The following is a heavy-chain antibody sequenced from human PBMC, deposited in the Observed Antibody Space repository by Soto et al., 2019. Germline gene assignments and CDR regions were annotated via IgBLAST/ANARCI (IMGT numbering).Heavy chain of an antibody. CDR1: GYTFTGYY. CDR3: ARDRATTNYYYYYGMDV. CDR2: INPNSGGT. Sequence: VKVSCKASGYTFTGYYMHWVRQAPGQGLEWMGWINPNSGGTNYAQKFQGWVTMTRDTSISTAYMELSRLRSDDTAVYYCARDRATTNYYYYYGMDVWGQGTTVTVSS. J-gene: IGHJ6*02. D-gene: IGHD1-26*01. V-gene: IGHV1-2*04.